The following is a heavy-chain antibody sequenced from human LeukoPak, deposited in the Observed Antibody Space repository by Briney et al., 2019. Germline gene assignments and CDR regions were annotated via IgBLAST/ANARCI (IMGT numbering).Heavy chain of an antibody. CDR3: ATLQSSGYDYSDY. CDR2: IYYSGST. V-gene: IGHV4-59*08. CDR1: GGSISGYH. D-gene: IGHD3-22*01. Sequence: PSETLSLTCTVSGGSISGYHWNWIRQPPGKGLEWIGYIYYSGSTDYNPSLKSRVTMSVDTSKNQFSLKLSSVTAADTAVYYCATLQSSGYDYSDYWGQGILVTVSS. J-gene: IGHJ4*02.